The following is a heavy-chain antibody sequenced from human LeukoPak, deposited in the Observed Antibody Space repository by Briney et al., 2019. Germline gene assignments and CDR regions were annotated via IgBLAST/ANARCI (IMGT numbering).Heavy chain of an antibody. Sequence: GGSLRLSCAASGFTFSSYSMNWVRQAPGKGLEWVSSISSSSSYIYYADSVKGRFTISRDNAKNSLYLQMNRLRAKHTAVYYCASHPNAAAGLYYYYYMDVWGKGTTVTVSS. CDR1: GFTFSSYS. D-gene: IGHD6-13*01. CDR2: ISSSSSYI. CDR3: ASHPNAAAGLYYYYYMDV. J-gene: IGHJ6*03. V-gene: IGHV3-21*01.